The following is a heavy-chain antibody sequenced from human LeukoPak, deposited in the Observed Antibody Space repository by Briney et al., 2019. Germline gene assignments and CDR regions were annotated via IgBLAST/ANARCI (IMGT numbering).Heavy chain of an antibody. V-gene: IGHV3-13*01. CDR3: ARDQRAYTSTWYDNYFDY. J-gene: IGHJ4*02. CDR2: IGTAGDT. D-gene: IGHD6-13*01. Sequence: GSLRLSCAASGFTFSSYDMHWVRQATGKGLEWVSAIGTAGDTYYPGSVKGRFTISRENAKNSLYLQMNSLRAGDTAVYYCARDQRAYTSTWYDNYFDYWGQETLVTVSS. CDR1: GFTFSSYD.